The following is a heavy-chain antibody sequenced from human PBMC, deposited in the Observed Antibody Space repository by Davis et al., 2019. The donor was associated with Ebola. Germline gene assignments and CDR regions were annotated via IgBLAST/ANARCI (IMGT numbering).Heavy chain of an antibody. Sequence: PGGSLRLSCAASGFTFSGSAMHWVRQAPGKGLEWVSGISGSGTSTYYADSVKGRFTISRDSSKNTLYVQMNSLRADDTAVYYCAKARGGWYFDYWGQGTLVTVSS. CDR2: ISGSGTST. D-gene: IGHD6-19*01. CDR3: AKARGGWYFDY. CDR1: GFTFSGSA. V-gene: IGHV3-23*01. J-gene: IGHJ4*02.